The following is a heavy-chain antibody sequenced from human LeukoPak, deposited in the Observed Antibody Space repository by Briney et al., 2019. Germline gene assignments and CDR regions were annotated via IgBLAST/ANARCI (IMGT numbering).Heavy chain of an antibody. CDR3: VRGGVAASGDY. J-gene: IGHJ4*02. V-gene: IGHV3-64D*09. CDR1: GFTFSNYA. Sequence: GGSLRLSCSASGFTFSNYALAWVRQAPGKGLEYVSAISNNGVSTYYADSVKGRFTISRDNSKNTLYLQMSSLRDDDTALYYCVRGGVAASGDYWGQGTLVTVSS. CDR2: ISNNGVST. D-gene: IGHD3-10*01.